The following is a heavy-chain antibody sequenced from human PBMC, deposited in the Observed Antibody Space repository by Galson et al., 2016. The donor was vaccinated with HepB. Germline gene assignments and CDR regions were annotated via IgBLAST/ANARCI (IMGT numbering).Heavy chain of an antibody. CDR3: ARIIKTGTTSHFDY. J-gene: IGHJ4*02. V-gene: IGHV3-23*01. CDR2: ISGSGGST. Sequence: SLRLSCAASGFTFSSCPMRWVRQAPGKGLEWVSSISGSGGSTNYADSVKGRFTISRDNSKNTLYLQMNYLRAEDTAVYFCARIIKTGTTSHFDYWGQGTLVTVAS. D-gene: IGHD1-7*01. CDR1: GFTFSSCP.